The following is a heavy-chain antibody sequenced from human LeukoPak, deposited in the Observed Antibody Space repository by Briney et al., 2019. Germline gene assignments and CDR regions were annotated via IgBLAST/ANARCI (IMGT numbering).Heavy chain of an antibody. CDR2: ISSSGDTR. V-gene: IGHV3-48*03. J-gene: IGHJ4*02. CDR3: AGGYGSYSPDY. Sequence: GGSLRLSCAASGFTFSTFEMSWVRQAPGKGLEWVSYISSSGDTRFYADSVKGRFTSSRDNAKNSLFLQMNSLRVEDTALYFCAGGYGSYSPDYWGQGTRVTVS. D-gene: IGHD1-26*01. CDR1: GFTFSTFE.